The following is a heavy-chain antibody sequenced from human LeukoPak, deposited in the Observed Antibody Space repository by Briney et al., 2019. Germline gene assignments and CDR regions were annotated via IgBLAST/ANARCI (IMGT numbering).Heavy chain of an antibody. J-gene: IGHJ1*01. CDR1: GGSISTYY. D-gene: IGHD6-25*01. CDR3: ARMGRSSGPFQH. CDR2: IYYSGST. V-gene: IGHV4-59*01. Sequence: SETLSLTCTVSGGSISTYYWIWIRQPPGKGLEWIGYIYYSGSTNYNPSLKSRVSISVDTSKNQLSLKLSSVTAADTAVYYCARMGRSSGPFQHWGQGTLVTVSS.